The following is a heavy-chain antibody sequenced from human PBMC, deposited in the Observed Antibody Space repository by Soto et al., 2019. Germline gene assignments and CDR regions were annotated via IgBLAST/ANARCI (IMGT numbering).Heavy chain of an antibody. Sequence: SVEVSCKASGGTFSTYDISWVRQAPGQGLEWMGGIIPLLDIEHYSEKFQGRVTITADESTSTAYMELSSLRSEDTAVYYCARAGRPRVVQAAPLVIWFDPWGQGTLVTVSS. CDR2: IIPLLDIE. CDR1: GGTFSTYD. V-gene: IGHV1-69*10. J-gene: IGHJ5*02. D-gene: IGHD2-2*01. CDR3: ARAGRPRVVQAAPLVIWFDP.